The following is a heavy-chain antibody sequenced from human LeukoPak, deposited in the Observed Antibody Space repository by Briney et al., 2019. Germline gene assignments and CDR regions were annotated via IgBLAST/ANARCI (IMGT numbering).Heavy chain of an antibody. CDR3: AGAASYYYYYYYMDV. CDR1: GFTFSSYW. D-gene: IGHD2-15*01. J-gene: IGHJ6*03. Sequence: GGSLRLSCAASGFTFSSYWMSWVRQAPGKGLEWVAVISYDGSNKYYADSVKGRFTISRDNSKNTLYLQMSSLRAEDTAVYYCAGAASYYYYYYYMDVWGKGTTVTVSS. V-gene: IGHV3-30-3*01. CDR2: ISYDGSNK.